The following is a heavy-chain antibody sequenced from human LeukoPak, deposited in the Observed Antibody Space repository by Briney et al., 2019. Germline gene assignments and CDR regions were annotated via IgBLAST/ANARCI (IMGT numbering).Heavy chain of an antibody. V-gene: IGHV3-23*01. J-gene: IGHJ4*02. CDR2: ICGSGGST. CDR1: GFTFSSYA. Sequence: GGSLRFSCAASGFTFSSYAMSWVRQAPGKGLEWVSAICGSGGSTYYADSVKGRFTISRDNSKNTLYLRMNRLEAAATAEYWCAKVRRGVGAAQLDYWGQGALVSVSS. D-gene: IGHD1-26*01. CDR3: AKVRRGVGAAQLDY.